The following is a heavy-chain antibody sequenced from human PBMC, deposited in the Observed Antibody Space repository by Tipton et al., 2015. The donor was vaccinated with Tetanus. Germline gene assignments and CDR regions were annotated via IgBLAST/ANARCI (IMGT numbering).Heavy chain of an antibody. CDR3: VSGSALDY. J-gene: IGHJ4*02. CDR1: GFSFSNYK. D-gene: IGHD6-25*01. CDR2: ISSTSRYI. Sequence: SLRLSCEVSGFSFSNYKMNWVRQGSGRGLEWVSSISSTSRYINYADSVKGRFTISRDNAKNSLFLEMNSLRADDTAVYYCVSGSALDYWGQGTLITVSS. V-gene: IGHV3-21*01.